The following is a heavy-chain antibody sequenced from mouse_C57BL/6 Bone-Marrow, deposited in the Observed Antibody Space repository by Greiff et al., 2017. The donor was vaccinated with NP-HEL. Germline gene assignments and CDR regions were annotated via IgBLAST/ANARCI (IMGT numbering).Heavy chain of an antibody. CDR2: ILPGSGST. CDR3: ASVYYGSSYLYYFDY. V-gene: IGHV1-55*01. CDR1: GYTFTSYW. D-gene: IGHD1-1*01. Sequence: QVQLQQPGAELVKPGASVKMSCKASGYTFTSYWITWVKQRPGQGLEWIGEILPGSGSTNYNEKFKGKATFTADTSSNTAYMQLSSLTTEDSAIYYCASVYYGSSYLYYFDYWGQGTTLTVSS. J-gene: IGHJ2*01.